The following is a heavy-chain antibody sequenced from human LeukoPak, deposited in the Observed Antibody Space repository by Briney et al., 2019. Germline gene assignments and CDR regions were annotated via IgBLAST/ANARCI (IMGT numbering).Heavy chain of an antibody. Sequence: GGSLRLSCAASGFTFSNYWMSWVRQAPGKGLEWVANIKQDGSEKNYVDSVKGRFTISRDNAKNSLYLQMNSLRAEDTAVYYCARVGIAVADHFDYWGQGTLVTVSS. J-gene: IGHJ4*02. CDR2: IKQDGSEK. D-gene: IGHD6-19*01. CDR3: ARVGIAVADHFDY. V-gene: IGHV3-7*03. CDR1: GFTFSNYW.